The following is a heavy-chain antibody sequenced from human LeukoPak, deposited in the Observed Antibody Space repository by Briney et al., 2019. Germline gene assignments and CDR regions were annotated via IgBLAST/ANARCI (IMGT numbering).Heavy chain of an antibody. V-gene: IGHV4-4*02. Sequence: SETLSLTCAVSGGSISSSNWWSWVRQPPEKGLEWIGEMYHSGSTNYNPSLKSRVTISVDKSKNQFSLKLYSVTAADTAVYYCARKINGDYNRFDYWGQGTLVTVSS. CDR3: ARKINGDYNRFDY. D-gene: IGHD4-17*01. CDR1: GGSISSSNW. CDR2: MYHSGST. J-gene: IGHJ4*02.